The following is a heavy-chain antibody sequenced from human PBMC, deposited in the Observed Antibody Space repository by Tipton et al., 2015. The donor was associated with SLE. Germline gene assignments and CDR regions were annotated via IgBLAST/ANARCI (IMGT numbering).Heavy chain of an antibody. CDR3: ASGAYGSGSNYFGGWVDP. V-gene: IGHV4-39*01. D-gene: IGHD3-10*01. CDR1: GGSISSSSYY. Sequence: TLSLTCTVSGGSISSSSYYWGWIRQPPGKGLEWIGSIYYSGSTYYNPSLKSRVTISVYTSKNQFSLKLSSVTAADTAVYYCASGAYGSGSNYFGGWVDPWGQGTLVTVSS. CDR2: IYYSGST. J-gene: IGHJ5*02.